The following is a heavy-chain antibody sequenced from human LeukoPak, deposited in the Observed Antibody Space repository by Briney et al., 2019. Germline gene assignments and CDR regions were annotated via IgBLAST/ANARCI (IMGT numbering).Heavy chain of an antibody. CDR1: GFTFSDYW. J-gene: IGHJ4*02. D-gene: IGHD6-13*01. CDR3: AKVLSSTSRLTPFDF. CDR2: IQPHGREK. Sequence: GGSLTLSCAASGFTFSDYWMSWVRQAPGKGLEWVANIQPHGREKYFVDSVKDRFAISRDNAKNSLYLQMNSLRAEDTAVYYCAKVLSSTSRLTPFDFWGQGTLVTVSS. V-gene: IGHV3-7*01.